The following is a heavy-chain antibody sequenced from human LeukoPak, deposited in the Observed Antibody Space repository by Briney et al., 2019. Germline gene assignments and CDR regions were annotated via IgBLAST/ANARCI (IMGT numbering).Heavy chain of an antibody. Sequence: PGGSLRLSCAASGFTFDGYAMHWVRQAPGKGLEWVSLISGDGGSTYYADSVKGRFTISRDNSKNSLYLQVNSLRTEDTALYYCAKEQALGSHADYWGQGTLVTVSS. D-gene: IGHD1-26*01. CDR2: ISGDGGST. J-gene: IGHJ4*02. CDR3: AKEQALGSHADY. CDR1: GFTFDGYA. V-gene: IGHV3-43*02.